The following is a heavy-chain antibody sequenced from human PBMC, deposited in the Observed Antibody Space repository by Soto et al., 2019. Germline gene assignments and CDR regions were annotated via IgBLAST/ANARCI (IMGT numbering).Heavy chain of an antibody. CDR1: GFSFTSYW. Sequence: EVQLVESGGGLVQPGGSLRVSCAASGFSFTSYWMSWVRQAPGKGLEWVANIKEDGSAKYYLDSVKGRFTISRDNAKNSLYLQMSSLRAEDTAFYYCAREDFYRFDYWGQGNLVTVSS. CDR2: IKEDGSAK. V-gene: IGHV3-7*01. CDR3: AREDFYRFDY. J-gene: IGHJ4*02.